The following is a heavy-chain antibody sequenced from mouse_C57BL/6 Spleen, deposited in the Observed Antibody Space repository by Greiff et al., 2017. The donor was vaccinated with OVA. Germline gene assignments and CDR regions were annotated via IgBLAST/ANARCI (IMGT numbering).Heavy chain of an antibody. J-gene: IGHJ3*01. CDR3: ARRGSWFAY. CDR2: IDPSDSET. Sequence: QVHVKQPGAELVRPGSSVKLSCKASGYTFTSYWMHWVKQRPIQGLEWIGNIDPSDSETHYNQKFKDKATLTVDKSSSTAYMQLSSLTSEDSAVYYCARRGSWFAYWGQGTLVTVSA. V-gene: IGHV1-52*01. CDR1: GYTFTSYW.